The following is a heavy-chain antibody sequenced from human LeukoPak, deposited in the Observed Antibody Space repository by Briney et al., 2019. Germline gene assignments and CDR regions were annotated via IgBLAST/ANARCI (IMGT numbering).Heavy chain of an antibody. CDR1: GGSISSYY. J-gene: IGHJ3*02. CDR3: ARGPIVVVITTDDAFDI. Sequence: PSETLSLTCTVSGGSISSYYWSWIRQPPGKGLEWIGCIYYSGSTNYNPSLKSRVTISVDTSKNQFSLKLSSVTAADTAVYYCARGPIVVVITTDDAFDIWGQGTMVTVSS. D-gene: IGHD3-22*01. V-gene: IGHV4-59*01. CDR2: IYYSGST.